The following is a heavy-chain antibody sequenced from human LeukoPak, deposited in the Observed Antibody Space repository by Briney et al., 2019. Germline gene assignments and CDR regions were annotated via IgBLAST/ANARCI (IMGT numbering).Heavy chain of an antibody. CDR2: ISSSSSYI. J-gene: IGHJ4*02. CDR1: GFTFSSYS. D-gene: IGHD5-24*01. Sequence: GGSLRLSCAASGFTFSSYSMNWVRQAPGKGLEWVSSISSSSSYIYYADSVKGRFTISRDNSKNTLYLQTNNLRAEDTALYYCASGEMATVTLDYWGQGTLVVVSS. V-gene: IGHV3-21*04. CDR3: ASGEMATVTLDY.